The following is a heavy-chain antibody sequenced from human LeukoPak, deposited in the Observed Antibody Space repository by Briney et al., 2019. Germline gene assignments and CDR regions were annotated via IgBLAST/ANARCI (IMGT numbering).Heavy chain of an antibody. CDR2: INPNSGGT. D-gene: IGHD3-3*01. CDR1: GYTFTSYF. Sequence: ASVKVSCKASGYTFTSYFIHWVRQAPGQGLEWMGWINPNSGGTNYAQKFQGRVTMTRDTSISTAYMELSRLRSDDTAVYYCARGRAAWTSFVGWFDPWGRGTLVTVSS. CDR3: ARGRAAWTSFVGWFDP. J-gene: IGHJ5*02. V-gene: IGHV1-2*02.